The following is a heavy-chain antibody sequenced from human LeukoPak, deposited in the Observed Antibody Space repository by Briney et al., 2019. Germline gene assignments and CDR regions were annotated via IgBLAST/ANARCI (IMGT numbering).Heavy chain of an antibody. CDR3: ARGSAFGGAYYYYYMDV. CDR1: GFTFSDYY. V-gene: IGHV3-11*01. CDR2: ISSRDETV. D-gene: IGHD3-16*01. J-gene: IGHJ6*03. Sequence: GGSLRLSCAASGFTFSDYYMSWIRQAPGKGLEWLSFISSRDETVHYTDSVKGRFTISRDNAKNSPYLQMNSLRAEDTAVYYCARGSAFGGAYYYYYMDVWGKGTTVTVSS.